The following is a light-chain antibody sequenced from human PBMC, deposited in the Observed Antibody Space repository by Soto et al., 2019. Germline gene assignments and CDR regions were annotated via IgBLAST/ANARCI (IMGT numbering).Light chain of an antibody. CDR2: NND. V-gene: IGLV1-44*01. Sequence: QSVLSQPPSTSGAPGQGVTISCFGSSSNIGSNPVNWYQQVPGAAPKLLIYNNDKRPSGVPDRFSGSKSGTSASLTSRGLQSEDEADYYCAAWDDRLKTYVFGTGTKVTVL. J-gene: IGLJ1*01. CDR1: SSNIGSNP. CDR3: AAWDDRLKTYV.